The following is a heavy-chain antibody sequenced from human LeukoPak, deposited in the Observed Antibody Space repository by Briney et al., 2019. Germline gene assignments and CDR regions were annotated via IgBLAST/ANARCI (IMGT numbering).Heavy chain of an antibody. V-gene: IGHV3-23*01. CDR3: ASGITLLRGVMDF. CDR1: GFTFSICP. CDR2: ISDSGVNT. J-gene: IGHJ4*02. D-gene: IGHD3-10*01. Sequence: GGSLRHSCAASGFTFSICPMTWVRQAPGKGLEWVSSISDSGVNTWYADSVKGRFTISRDNSKNTMYLQMNRLRAEDTAVYYCASGITLLRGVMDFWGEGTLVTVSS.